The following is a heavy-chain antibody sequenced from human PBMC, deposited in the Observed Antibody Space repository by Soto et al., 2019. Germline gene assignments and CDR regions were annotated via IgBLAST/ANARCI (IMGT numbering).Heavy chain of an antibody. V-gene: IGHV5-10-1*01. J-gene: IGHJ5*02. D-gene: IGHD5-18*01. Sequence: PGESLKISCKGSGYSFTSYWISWVRQMPGKGLEWMGRIDPSDSYTNYSPSFQGHVTISADKSISTAYLQWSSLKASDTAMYYCALSPFWVESGYRYGRGSNWFDPWGQGTLVTVSS. CDR1: GYSFTSYW. CDR2: IDPSDSYT. CDR3: ALSPFWVESGYRYGRGSNWFDP.